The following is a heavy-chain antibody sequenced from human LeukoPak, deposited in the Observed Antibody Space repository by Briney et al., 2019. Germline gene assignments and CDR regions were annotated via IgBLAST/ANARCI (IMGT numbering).Heavy chain of an antibody. CDR2: INPSGGST. V-gene: IGHV1-46*01. Sequence: ASVKVSCKASGYTFTSYYMHWVRQAPGQGLEWMGIINPSGGSTSYAQKFQGRVTMTRDTSTSTVYMELSSLRSEDTAVYYCARDQGGAGAAPGYFQHWGQGTLVTVSS. J-gene: IGHJ1*01. CDR1: GYTFTSYY. CDR3: ARDQGGAGAAPGYFQH. D-gene: IGHD6-13*01.